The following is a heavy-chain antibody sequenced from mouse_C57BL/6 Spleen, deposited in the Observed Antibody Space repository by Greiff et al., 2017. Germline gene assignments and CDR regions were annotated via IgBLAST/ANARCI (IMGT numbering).Heavy chain of an antibody. CDR2: INPSTGGT. CDR3: ARSLTGTFAY. V-gene: IGHV1-42*01. J-gene: IGHJ3*01. CDR1: GYSFTGYY. Sequence: DVQLQESGPELVKPGASVKISCKASGYSFTGYYMNWVKQSPEKSLEWIGEINPSTGGTTYNQKFKAKATLTVDKSSSTAYMQLKSLTSEDSAVYYCARSLTGTFAYWGQGTLVTVSA. D-gene: IGHD4-1*01.